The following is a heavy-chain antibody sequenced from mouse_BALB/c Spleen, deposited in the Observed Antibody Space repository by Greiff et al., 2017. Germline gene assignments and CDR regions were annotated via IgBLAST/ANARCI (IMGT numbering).Heavy chain of an antibody. CDR3: ARGTMITPWFAY. CDR2: ISSGSSTI. CDR1: GFTFSSFG. Sequence: EVQVVESGGGLVQPGGSRKLSCAASGFTFSSFGMHWVRQAPEKGLEWVAYISSGSSTIYYADTVKGRFTISRDNPKNTLFLQMTSLRSEDTAMYYCARGTMITPWFAYWGQGTLVTVSA. D-gene: IGHD2-4*01. J-gene: IGHJ3*01. V-gene: IGHV5-17*02.